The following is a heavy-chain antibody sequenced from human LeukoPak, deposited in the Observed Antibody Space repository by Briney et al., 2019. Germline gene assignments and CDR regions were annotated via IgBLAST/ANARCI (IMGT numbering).Heavy chain of an antibody. CDR2: IYYSGST. V-gene: IGHV4-59*08. CDR1: GGSISSYY. CDR3: ARHLWDYTYYYMDV. D-gene: IGHD7-27*01. Sequence: SETLSLTCTVSGGSISSYYWSWIRQPPGKGLEWIGYIYYSGSTNYNPSLKSRVTISVDTSKNQFSLKLSSVTAADTAVCYCARHLWDYTYYYMDVWGKGTTVTVSS. J-gene: IGHJ6*03.